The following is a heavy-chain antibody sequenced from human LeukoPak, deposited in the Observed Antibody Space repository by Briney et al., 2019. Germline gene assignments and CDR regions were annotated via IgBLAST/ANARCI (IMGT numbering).Heavy chain of an antibody. CDR1: GFTFSSYG. D-gene: IGHD6-19*01. CDR3: ARPRSIAVAASTFDY. CDR2: ISGSGGST. V-gene: IGHV3-23*01. Sequence: PGGSLRLSCAASGFTFSSYGMSWVRQAPGKGLEWVSAISGSGGSTYYADSVKGRFTISRDNSKNTLYLQMNSLRAEDTAVYYCARPRSIAVAASTFDYWGQGTLVTVSS. J-gene: IGHJ4*02.